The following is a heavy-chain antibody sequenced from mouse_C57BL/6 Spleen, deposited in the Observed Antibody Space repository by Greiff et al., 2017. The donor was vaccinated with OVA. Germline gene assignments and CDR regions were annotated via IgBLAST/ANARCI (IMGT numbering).Heavy chain of an antibody. CDR2: INYDGSST. J-gene: IGHJ1*03. Sequence: EVQRVESEGGLVQPGSSMKLSCTASGFTFSDYYMAWVRQVPEKGLEWVANINYDGSSTYYLDSLKSRFIISRDNAKNILYLQMSSLKTEDTDTYYCARDLGISSVPWFDVWGTRTTLTASS. CDR3: ARDLGISSVPWFDV. D-gene: IGHD1-1*01. V-gene: IGHV5-16*01. CDR1: GFTFSDYY.